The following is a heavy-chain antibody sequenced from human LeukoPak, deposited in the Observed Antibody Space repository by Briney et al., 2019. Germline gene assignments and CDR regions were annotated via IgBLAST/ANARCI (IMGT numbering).Heavy chain of an antibody. CDR3: AKNGDRGAYCSGGSCYPYYYYYIDV. D-gene: IGHD2-15*01. V-gene: IGHV3-23*01. Sequence: GGSLRLSCAASGFTFSSYGMSWVRQAPGKGLEWVSAIGGSGSTTYYADSVKGRFTISRDNSKNTLYLQMNSLRAEDTAIYYCAKNGDRGAYCSGGSCYPYYYYYIDVWGKGTTVTISS. CDR1: GFTFSSYG. J-gene: IGHJ6*03. CDR2: IGGSGSTT.